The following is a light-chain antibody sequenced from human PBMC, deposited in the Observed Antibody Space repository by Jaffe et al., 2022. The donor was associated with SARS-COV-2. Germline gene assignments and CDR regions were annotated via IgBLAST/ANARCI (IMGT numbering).Light chain of an antibody. CDR3: QQRGNWPLT. V-gene: IGKV3-11*01. Sequence: EIVLTQSPATLSLSPGERATLSCRASQSVGSYLAWYQQKPGQAPRLLIYDTSNRATGIPARFSVSGSGTDFTLTITSLEPEDFAVYYCQQRGNWPLTFGGGTKVEIK. J-gene: IGKJ4*01. CDR2: DTS. CDR1: QSVGSY.